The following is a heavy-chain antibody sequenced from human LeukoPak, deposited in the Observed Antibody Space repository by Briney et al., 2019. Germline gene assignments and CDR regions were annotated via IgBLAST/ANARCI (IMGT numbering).Heavy chain of an antibody. CDR1: GYSISSGYY. V-gene: IGHV4-38-2*01. CDR2: IYHSGST. J-gene: IGHJ4*02. D-gene: IGHD3-3*01. CDR3: ARRTIFGVVIYFAY. Sequence: LSETLSLTCAVSGYSISSGYYWGWIRQPPGKGLEWIGSIYHSGSTYYNPSLKSRVTISVDTSKNQFSLKLSSVTAADTAVYYCARRTIFGVVIYFAYWGQGTLVTVSS.